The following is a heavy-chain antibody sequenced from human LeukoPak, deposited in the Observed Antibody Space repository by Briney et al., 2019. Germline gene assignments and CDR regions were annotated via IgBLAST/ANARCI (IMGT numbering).Heavy chain of an antibody. Sequence: QTGGSLRLSCAASGFTVSSNYMSWVRQAPGKGLEWVSVIYSGGSTYYADSVKGRFTISRDNSKNTLYLQMNSLRAEDTAVYYCASLVGATYFDYWGQGTLVTVSS. CDR2: IYSGGST. J-gene: IGHJ4*02. CDR1: GFTVSSNY. D-gene: IGHD1-26*01. CDR3: ASLVGATYFDY. V-gene: IGHV3-53*01.